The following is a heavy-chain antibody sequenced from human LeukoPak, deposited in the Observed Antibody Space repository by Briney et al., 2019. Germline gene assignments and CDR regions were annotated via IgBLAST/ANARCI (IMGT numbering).Heavy chain of an antibody. D-gene: IGHD3-3*01. V-gene: IGHV4-39*07. Sequence: SETLSLTCTVSGGSISSSSYYWGWIRQPPGKGLEWIGSIYYSGSTYYNPSLKSRVTISVDTSKNQFSLKLSSVTAADTAVYYCARNGLRPLRPLWYWGQGTLVTVSS. CDR3: ARNGLRPLRPLWY. J-gene: IGHJ4*02. CDR2: IYYSGST. CDR1: GGSISSSSYY.